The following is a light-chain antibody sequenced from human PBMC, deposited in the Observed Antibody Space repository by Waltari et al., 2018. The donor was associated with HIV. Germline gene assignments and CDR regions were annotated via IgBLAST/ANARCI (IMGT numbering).Light chain of an antibody. CDR1: SAHIGGHG. V-gene: IGLV1-44*01. Sequence: QSVLTQPPSASGTPGQRVTISCSGGSAHIGGHGVNWYQQLPGTAPKLLIYTNNQRPSGVSDRFSGSKSGTSASLAISGLQSEDEADYYCAAWDDSLNGVVFGGGTKLTVL. CDR2: TNN. J-gene: IGLJ2*01. CDR3: AAWDDSLNGVV.